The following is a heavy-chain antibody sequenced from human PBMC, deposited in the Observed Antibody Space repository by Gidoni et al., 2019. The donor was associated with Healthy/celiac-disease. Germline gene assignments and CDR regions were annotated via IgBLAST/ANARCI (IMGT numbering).Heavy chain of an antibody. CDR2: IGTAGDT. CDR3: AREVTTYWYFYL. V-gene: IGHV3-13*01. CDR1: GFTFSSYD. Sequence: EVQLVESGGGLVQPGGSLSLSCAASGFTFSSYDMHWVRQATGKGLEWVSAIGTAGDTYYPGSVKGRFTISRENAKNSLYLQMNSLRAGDTAVYYCAREVTTYWYFYLWGRGTLVTVSS. J-gene: IGHJ2*01. D-gene: IGHD4-17*01.